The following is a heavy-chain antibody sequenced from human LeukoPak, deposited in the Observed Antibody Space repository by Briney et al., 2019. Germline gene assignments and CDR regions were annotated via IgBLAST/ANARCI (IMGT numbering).Heavy chain of an antibody. Sequence: SVKVSCKASGYTFTGYYMHWVRQAPGQGLEWMGRIIPILGIANYAQKFQGRVTITADKSTSTAYMELSSLRSEDTAVYYCARAPSFAGGPWGQGTLVTVSS. CDR2: IIPILGIA. V-gene: IGHV1-69*04. CDR3: ARAPSFAGGP. CDR1: GYTFTGYY. J-gene: IGHJ4*02. D-gene: IGHD3-16*01.